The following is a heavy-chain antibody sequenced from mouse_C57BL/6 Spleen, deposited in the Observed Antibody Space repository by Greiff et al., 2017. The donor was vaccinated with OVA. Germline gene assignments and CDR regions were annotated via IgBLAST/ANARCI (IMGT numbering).Heavy chain of an antibody. CDR2: INPNNGGT. CDR1: GYTFTDYY. Sequence: VQLQQSGPELVKPGASVKISCKASGYTFTDYYMNWVKQSHGKSLEWIGDINPNNGGTSYNQKFTGKATLTVDKSSSTAYMELRSLTSEDSAVYYCARSYYDYCDYWGEGTTLTVSA. D-gene: IGHD1-1*01. CDR3: ARSYYDYCDY. V-gene: IGHV1-26*01. J-gene: IGHJ2*01.